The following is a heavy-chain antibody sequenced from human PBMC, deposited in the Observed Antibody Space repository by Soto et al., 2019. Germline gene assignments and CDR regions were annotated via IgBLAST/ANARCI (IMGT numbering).Heavy chain of an antibody. J-gene: IGHJ4*02. CDR3: PKAPAEGSNGY. CDR2: ISGSGGST. D-gene: IGHD1-26*01. V-gene: IGHV3-23*01. Sequence: AISGSGGSTYYADSVKGRFTISKDNSKNTLYLQRNSLRAENTAVYYCPKAPAEGSNGYWGQGTLVTVSS.